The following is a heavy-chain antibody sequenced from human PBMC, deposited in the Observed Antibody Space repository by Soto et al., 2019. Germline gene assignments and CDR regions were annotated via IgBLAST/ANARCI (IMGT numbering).Heavy chain of an antibody. CDR1: GFTFSSYS. J-gene: IGHJ3*02. CDR2: ISSSSSYI. Sequence: ESGGGLVKPGGSLRLSCAASGFTFSSYSMNWVRQAPGKGLEWVSSISSSSSYIYYADSVKGRFTISRDNAKNSLYLQMNSLRAEDTAVYYCAREILDIVVVVAATPVMAFDIWGQGTMVTVSS. D-gene: IGHD2-15*01. V-gene: IGHV3-21*01. CDR3: AREILDIVVVVAATPVMAFDI.